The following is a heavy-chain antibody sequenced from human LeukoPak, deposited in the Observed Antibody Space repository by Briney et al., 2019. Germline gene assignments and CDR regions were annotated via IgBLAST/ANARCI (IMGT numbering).Heavy chain of an antibody. CDR3: ARSIPYGTTWYGRSDY. J-gene: IGHJ4*02. Sequence: GGSLRLSCAASGFPFSSYPMTWVRQAPGKGLEWVANIKPDGTTKFCVDSVKGRFTISRDNALNSLYLQMNSLRAEDTAIYYCARSIPYGTTWYGRSDYWGQGTLVTVSS. D-gene: IGHD6-13*01. CDR2: IKPDGTTK. V-gene: IGHV3-7*03. CDR1: GFPFSSYP.